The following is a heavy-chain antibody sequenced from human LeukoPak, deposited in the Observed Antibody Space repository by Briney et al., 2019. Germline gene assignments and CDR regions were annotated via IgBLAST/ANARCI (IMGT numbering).Heavy chain of an antibody. CDR3: ARSSYSSSSSV. CDR2: INSDGSEG. D-gene: IGHD6-6*01. J-gene: IGHJ3*01. CDR1: EFTFSGFW. Sequence: GGSLRLSCAVSEFTFSGFWMSWSRQAPGKGLEWVASINSDGSEGYYADVVKGRFTISRDNAKNSLYLQISSLRAEDTAVYYCARSSYSSSSSVWGQGTMVTVSS. V-gene: IGHV3-7*03.